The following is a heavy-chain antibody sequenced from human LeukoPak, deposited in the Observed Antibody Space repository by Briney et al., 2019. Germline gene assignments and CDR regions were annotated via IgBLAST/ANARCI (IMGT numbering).Heavy chain of an antibody. CDR1: GGSFSGYY. V-gene: IGHV4-34*01. Sequence: PPETLSLTCAVYGGSFSGYYWSWIRQPPGKGLEWIGEINHSGSTNYNPSLKSRVTISVDTSKNQFSLKPSSVTAADTAVYYCARGGRIVVVVAARRYNWFDPWGQGTLVTVSS. CDR2: INHSGST. CDR3: ARGGRIVVVVAARRYNWFDP. D-gene: IGHD2-15*01. J-gene: IGHJ5*02.